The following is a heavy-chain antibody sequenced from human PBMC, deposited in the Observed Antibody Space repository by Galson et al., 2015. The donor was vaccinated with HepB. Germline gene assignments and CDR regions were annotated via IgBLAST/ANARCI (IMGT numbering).Heavy chain of an antibody. CDR3: AIALWFGETRTPGY. V-gene: IGHV3-23*01. CDR2: ISGSGGST. Sequence: SLRRSCAASGFTFSSYAMSWVRQAPGKGLEWVSAISGSGGSTYYADSVKGRFTISRDNSKNTLYLQMNSLRAEDTAVYYCAIALWFGETRTPGYWGQGTLVTVSS. J-gene: IGHJ4*02. D-gene: IGHD3-10*01. CDR1: GFTFSSYA.